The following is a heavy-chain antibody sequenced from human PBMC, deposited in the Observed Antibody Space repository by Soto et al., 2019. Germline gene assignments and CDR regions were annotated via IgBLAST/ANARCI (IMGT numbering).Heavy chain of an antibody. CDR2: TYHSGST. CDR1: GGSISSSNW. J-gene: IGHJ4*02. V-gene: IGHV4-4*02. D-gene: IGHD4-17*01. CDR3: ARVYGDYQYYFDY. Sequence: SEILSLTYAVSGGSISSSNWWSWVRQHPGKGLEWIGETYHSGSTNDNPSLKSRVTISVDKSKNQFSLKLSSVTAADTAVYYCARVYGDYQYYFDYWGQGTPVTVSS.